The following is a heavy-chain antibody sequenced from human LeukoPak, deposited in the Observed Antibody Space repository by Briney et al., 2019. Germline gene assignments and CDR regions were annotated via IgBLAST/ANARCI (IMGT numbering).Heavy chain of an antibody. CDR3: AKDWGSSDWYNYFDP. CDR1: GFTFSSYS. J-gene: IGHJ5*02. V-gene: IGHV3-21*01. CDR2: ISSSSSYI. Sequence: GGSLRLSCAASGFTFSSYSMNWVRQAPGKGLEWVSSISSSSSYIYYADSVKGRFTISRDNAKNSLYLQMNSLSTEDTALYYSAKDWGSSDWYNYFDPWGQGTLVTVSS. D-gene: IGHD6-19*01.